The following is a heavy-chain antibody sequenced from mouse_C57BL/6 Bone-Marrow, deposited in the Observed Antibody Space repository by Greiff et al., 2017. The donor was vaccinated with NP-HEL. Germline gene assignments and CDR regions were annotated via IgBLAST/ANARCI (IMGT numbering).Heavy chain of an antibody. CDR1: GYAFTNYL. CDR3: ARTGYYDYDGY. V-gene: IGHV1-54*01. J-gene: IGHJ2*01. CDR2: INPGSGGT. Sequence: VKLQESGAELVRPGTSVKVSCKASGYAFTNYLIEWVKQRPGQGLEWIGVINPGSGGTNYNEKFKGKATLTADKSSSTAYMQLSSLTSEDSAVYFCARTGYYDYDGYWGQGTTLTVSS. D-gene: IGHD2-4*01.